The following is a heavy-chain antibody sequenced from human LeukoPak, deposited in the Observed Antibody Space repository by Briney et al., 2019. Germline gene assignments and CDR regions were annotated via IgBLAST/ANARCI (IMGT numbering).Heavy chain of an antibody. D-gene: IGHD5-12*01. V-gene: IGHV3-23*01. CDR1: GFTFSSYS. CDR2: ISPSGGTT. CDR3: ATDYSAYDPPDS. J-gene: IGHJ4*02. Sequence: GGSLRLSCAASGFTFSSYSMNWVRQAPGKGLEWVSGISPSGGTTYYTDSVKGRFTISRDNSKHTVSLQMNSLRGEDTAVYYCATDYSAYDPPDSWGQGTLVTVSS.